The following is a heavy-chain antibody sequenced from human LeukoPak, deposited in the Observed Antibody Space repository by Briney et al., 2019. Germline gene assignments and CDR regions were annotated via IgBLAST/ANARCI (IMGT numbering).Heavy chain of an antibody. CDR3: AKDKDYYDSATFDY. CDR1: GFTFDDYA. Sequence: SGGSLRLSCAASGFTFDDYAMHWVRQAPGKGLEWVSGISWNSGSIGYADSVKGRFTISRDNAKNSLYLQMNSLRAEDTALYYCAKDKDYYDSATFDYWGQGTLVTVSS. CDR2: ISWNSGSI. V-gene: IGHV3-9*01. J-gene: IGHJ4*02. D-gene: IGHD3-22*01.